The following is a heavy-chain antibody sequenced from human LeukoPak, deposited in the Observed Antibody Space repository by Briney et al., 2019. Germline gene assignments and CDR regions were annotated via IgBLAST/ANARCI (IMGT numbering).Heavy chain of an antibody. CDR2: ISYDGSNK. Sequence: GGSLRLSCAASGFTLNSFGMHWVRQAPGKGLEWVAVISYDGSNKYFADSVKGRFTISRDNSKNTLYLQMNSLRAEDTAVYYCAKDYDSSGWAAFDIWGQGTMVTVSS. J-gene: IGHJ3*02. V-gene: IGHV3-30*18. CDR3: AKDYDSSGWAAFDI. D-gene: IGHD3-22*01. CDR1: GFTLNSFG.